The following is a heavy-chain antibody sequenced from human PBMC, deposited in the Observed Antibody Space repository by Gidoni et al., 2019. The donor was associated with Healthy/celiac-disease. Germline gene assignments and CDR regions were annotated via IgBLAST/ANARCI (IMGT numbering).Heavy chain of an antibody. CDR2: ISGSGGST. CDR1: GFTFSSYA. Sequence: EVQLLESGGGLVQPGGSLRLSCVASGFTFSSYAMSWVRQAPGKGLEWVSAISGSGGSTYYADSVKGRFTISRDNSKNTLYLQMNSLRAEDTAVYYCAKDTLYDFWSGTNLRLDYWGQGTLVTVSS. D-gene: IGHD3-3*01. CDR3: AKDTLYDFWSGTNLRLDY. J-gene: IGHJ4*02. V-gene: IGHV3-23*01.